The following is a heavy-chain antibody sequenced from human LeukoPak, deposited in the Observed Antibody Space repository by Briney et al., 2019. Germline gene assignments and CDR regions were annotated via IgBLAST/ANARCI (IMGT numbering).Heavy chain of an antibody. V-gene: IGHV3-30*02. CDR3: AKDTGDYYDTSGNYYAGWFDP. J-gene: IGHJ5*02. CDR2: TRYDGNNK. D-gene: IGHD3-22*01. CDR1: GFSFSSFG. Sequence: GGSLRLSCEASGFSFSSFGLHWVRQAPGKGLEWVAFTRYDGNNKYFADSVKGRFTISRDKSKNTVYLQMNSLKPEDTAVYHCAKDTGDYYDTSGNYYAGWFDPWGQGTLVTVSS.